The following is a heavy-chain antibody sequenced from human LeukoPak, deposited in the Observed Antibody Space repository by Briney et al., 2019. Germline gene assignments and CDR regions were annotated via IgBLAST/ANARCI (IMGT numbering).Heavy chain of an antibody. CDR3: ARNNGMDV. Sequence: GGSLRLSCAASGFALSSHWMTWVRQVPGRGLEWVANVNRDGSETYYLDSVKGRFTISKDNAKNSLYLQMNSLRAEDTALYHCARNNGMDVWGQGTTVIVSS. CDR1: GFALSSHW. J-gene: IGHJ6*02. V-gene: IGHV3-7*03. CDR2: VNRDGSET.